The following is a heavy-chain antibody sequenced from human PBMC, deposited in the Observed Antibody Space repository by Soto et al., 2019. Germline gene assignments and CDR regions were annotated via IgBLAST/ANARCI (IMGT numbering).Heavy chain of an antibody. CDR2: ISGGGGNT. Sequence: EVQLLESGGGLVQPGGSLRLSCAASGFTFSNYAMSWVRQTPGKGLEWVSTISGGGGNTYYPDSLKGRFTISRDNSKDTVYLQMNSLRAEDTAIDYCAKERLGRGADYWGQGALVTVTS. J-gene: IGHJ4*02. CDR3: AKERLGRGADY. V-gene: IGHV3-23*01. CDR1: GFTFSNYA.